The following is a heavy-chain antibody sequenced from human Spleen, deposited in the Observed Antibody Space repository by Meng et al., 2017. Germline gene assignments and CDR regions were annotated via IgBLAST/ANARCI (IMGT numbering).Heavy chain of an antibody. CDR2: IYHSEST. D-gene: IGHD6-13*01. J-gene: IGHJ4*02. Sequence: QGQLQESGPGSVNPSVTLSVTCAVSGGSSSSSNWWRWVRQPPGKGLEWIGEIYHSESTNYNPSLKSRVTISVDKSKNELFLKLNSATAADTAVYYCARTENFGTSWYPHYWGQGTLVTVSS. CDR1: GGSSSSSNW. V-gene: IGHV4-4*02. CDR3: ARTENFGTSWYPHY.